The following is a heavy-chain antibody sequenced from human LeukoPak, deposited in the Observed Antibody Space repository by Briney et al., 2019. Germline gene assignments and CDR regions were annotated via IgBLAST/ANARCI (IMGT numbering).Heavy chain of an antibody. CDR3: ASRMYYYDSSGYYRTFDY. D-gene: IGHD3-22*01. V-gene: IGHV1-69*04. Sequence: SVKVSCTASGGTFSSYAISWVRQAPGQGLEWMGRIIPILGIANYAQKFQGRVTITADKSTSTAYMELSSLRSEDTAVYYCASRMYYYDSSGYYRTFDYWGQGTLVTVSS. J-gene: IGHJ4*02. CDR1: GGTFSSYA. CDR2: IIPILGIA.